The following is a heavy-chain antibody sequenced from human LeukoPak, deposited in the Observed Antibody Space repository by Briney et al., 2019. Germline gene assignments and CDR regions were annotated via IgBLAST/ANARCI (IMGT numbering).Heavy chain of an antibody. D-gene: IGHD1-1*01. CDR3: ARGIYWSLDS. CDR2: FSGGDGQT. J-gene: IGHJ4*02. Sequence: GGSLRLFCTISGFIFNTYGMNWVRQTPGKGLVWVSTFSGGDGQTFYADSVKGRFTISRDSSRNTVSLQMNSPRVEDTAVYYCARGIYWSLDSWGQGTLVTVSP. V-gene: IGHV3-23*01. CDR1: GFIFNTYG.